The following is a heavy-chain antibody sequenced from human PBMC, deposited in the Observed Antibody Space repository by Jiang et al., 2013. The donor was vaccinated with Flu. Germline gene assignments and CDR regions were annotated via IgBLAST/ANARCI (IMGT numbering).Heavy chain of an antibody. CDR3: ARGGSNYYDSSGYYYDVDY. CDR1: GGTFSSYA. J-gene: IGHJ4*02. D-gene: IGHD3-22*01. Sequence: EVKKPGSSVKVSRKASGGTFSSYAISWVRQAPGQGLEWVGGIIPIFGTANYAQKFQGRVTITADESTSTAYMELSSLRSEDTAVYYCARGGSNYYDSSGYYYDVDYWGQGTLVTVSS. CDR2: IIPIFGTA. V-gene: IGHV1-69*01.